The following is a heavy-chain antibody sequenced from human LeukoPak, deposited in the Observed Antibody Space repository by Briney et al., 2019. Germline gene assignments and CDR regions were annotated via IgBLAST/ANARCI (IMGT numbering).Heavy chain of an antibody. CDR2: INHSGGT. CDR3: ARGVDYYGV. Sequence: SETLSLTCAVYGGSFSGYSWNWIRQPPVKGLEWIGEINHSGGTNYNPSLKSRVTISVDTSKKQFSLKLSSVTAADTAVCYCARGVDYYGVWGQGTLVTVSS. D-gene: IGHD3-10*01. J-gene: IGHJ4*02. V-gene: IGHV4-34*01. CDR1: GGSFSGYS.